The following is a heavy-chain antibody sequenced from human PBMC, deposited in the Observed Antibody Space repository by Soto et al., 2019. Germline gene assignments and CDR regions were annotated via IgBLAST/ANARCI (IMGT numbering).Heavy chain of an antibody. V-gene: IGHV4-30-2*01. D-gene: IGHD5-18*01. CDR1: GGSISSGGYS. Sequence: NPSETLSLTCAVSGGSISSGGYSWSWIRQPPGKGLEWIGYIYHSGSTYYNPSLKSRVTISVDRSKNQFSLKLSSVTAADTAVYYCARTYTAMVDYWGQGTLVTVSS. J-gene: IGHJ4*02. CDR3: ARTYTAMVDY. CDR2: IYHSGST.